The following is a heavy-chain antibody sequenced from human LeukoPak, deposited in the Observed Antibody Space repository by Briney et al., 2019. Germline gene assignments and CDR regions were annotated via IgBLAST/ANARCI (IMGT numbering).Heavy chain of an antibody. CDR1: AASITTYY. Sequence: SETLSLTCPVSAASITTYYWSWIRQPPGKGLGWVGYIFYTGDTSYSPSLKSRVTISLDTSKNQFSLKLRSVTAADTAVYYCARLKMGAYFDLWGRGTLVTVSS. V-gene: IGHV4-59*08. CDR2: IFYTGDT. J-gene: IGHJ2*01. CDR3: ARLKMGAYFDL. D-gene: IGHD3-16*01.